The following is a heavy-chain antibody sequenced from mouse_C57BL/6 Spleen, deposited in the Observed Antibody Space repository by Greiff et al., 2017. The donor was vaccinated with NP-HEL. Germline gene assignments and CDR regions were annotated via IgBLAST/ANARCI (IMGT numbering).Heavy chain of an antibody. CDR3: ARSRWLLIYYAMDY. V-gene: IGHV5-9*04. Sequence: EVKLMESGGGLVKPGGSLKLSCAASGFTFSSYTMSWVRQTPEKRLEWVATISGGGGDTYYPDSVKGRFTISRDNAKNTLYLQMSSLRSEDTALYYCARSRWLLIYYAMDYWGEKNSVTVSS. CDR1: GFTFSSYT. D-gene: IGHD2-3*01. J-gene: IGHJ4*01. CDR2: ISGGGGDT.